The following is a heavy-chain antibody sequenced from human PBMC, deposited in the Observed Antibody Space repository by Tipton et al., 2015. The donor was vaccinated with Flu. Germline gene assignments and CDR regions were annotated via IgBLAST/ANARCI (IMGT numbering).Heavy chain of an antibody. CDR1: GFTFDDYV. J-gene: IGHJ3*02. CDR3: ARVREFAFDI. Sequence: SLRLSCAASGFTFDDYVMHWARQAPGKGLEWVSGINWNSGSIGYADSVEGRFTISRDNAKNSLYLQMNSLRAEDMALYYCARVREFAFDIWGQGTMVTVSS. CDR2: INWNSGSI. V-gene: IGHV3-9*03.